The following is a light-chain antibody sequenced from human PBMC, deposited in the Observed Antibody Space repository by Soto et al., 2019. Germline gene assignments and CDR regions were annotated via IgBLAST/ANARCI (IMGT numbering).Light chain of an antibody. J-gene: IGKJ1*01. V-gene: IGKV3-20*01. Sequence: EVVLTQSPGSLSLSPGERATLSCRASQSVMSNYLSWYQQKPGQPPRLLIYGASSRATGIPDRFSGSGSGTDFTLTTSRLEPEDFAVYYCQQFGASLTWTFGQGTKVDIK. CDR2: GAS. CDR3: QQFGASLTWT. CDR1: QSVMSNY.